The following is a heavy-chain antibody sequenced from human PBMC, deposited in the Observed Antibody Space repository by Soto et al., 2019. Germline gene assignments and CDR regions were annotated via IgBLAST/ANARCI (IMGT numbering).Heavy chain of an antibody. CDR1: GGTVSSYA. CDR2: FIPIFVSA. V-gene: IGHV1-69*01. J-gene: IGHJ4*02. CDR3: ARDGSSDTTGFRGYDL. D-gene: IGHD3-10*01. Sequence: QLHLVQSGAEVKKAGSSVKVSCKASGGTVSSYAITWVRQAPGKGLEWMGVFIPIFVSAHYAPKFQGRITITADESTSTAYMELSGLTSEDTAIYYCARDGSSDTTGFRGYDLWGQGTQGTVSS.